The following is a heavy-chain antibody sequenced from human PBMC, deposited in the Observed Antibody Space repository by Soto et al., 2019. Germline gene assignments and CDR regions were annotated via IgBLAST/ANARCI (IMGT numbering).Heavy chain of an antibody. V-gene: IGHV3-30-3*02. D-gene: IGHD1-1*01. CDR3: AKGLRFMEH. CDR2: ISNDGMNT. Sequence: PGGSLRLSCVASGFTFSSYALHWVRQAPGKGLEWVALISNDGMNTFYADSVKGRMTVSRDKAEKTMYLQMNSLTAEDTAVYYCAKGLRFMEHWGRGTVVTVSS. CDR1: GFTFSSYA. J-gene: IGHJ1*01.